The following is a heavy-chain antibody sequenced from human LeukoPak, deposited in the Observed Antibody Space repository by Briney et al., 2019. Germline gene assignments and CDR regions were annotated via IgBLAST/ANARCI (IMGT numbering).Heavy chain of an antibody. Sequence: ASVKVSCKASGYTFTGYYMHWVRQAPGQGLEWMGGIIPIFGTANYAQKFQGRVTITADESTSTAYMELSSLRSEDTAVYYCARDISLNSSGCLDWGQGTLVTVSS. CDR2: IIPIFGTA. CDR3: ARDISLNSSGCLD. CDR1: GYTFTGYY. J-gene: IGHJ4*02. D-gene: IGHD6-19*01. V-gene: IGHV1-69*13.